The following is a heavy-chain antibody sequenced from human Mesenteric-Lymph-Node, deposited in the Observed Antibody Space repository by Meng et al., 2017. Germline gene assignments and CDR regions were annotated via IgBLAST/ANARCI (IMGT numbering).Heavy chain of an antibody. Sequence: SSVNVSCKASGGTFSSYAISWVRQAPGQGLEWMGRIIPIFGKANYAQKFQGRVTITADKSTSTAYMELSSLRSDDTAVSYCAGGYPKITMKVVAPISFADYWGQGTLVTVSS. CDR3: AGGYPKITMKVVAPISFADY. CDR2: IIPIFGKA. CDR1: GGTFSSYA. J-gene: IGHJ4*02. D-gene: IGHD3-22*01. V-gene: IGHV1-69*06.